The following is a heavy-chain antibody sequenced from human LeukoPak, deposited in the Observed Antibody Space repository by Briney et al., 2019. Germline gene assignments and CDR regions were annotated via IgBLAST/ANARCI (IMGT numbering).Heavy chain of an antibody. CDR2: INPSGGST. CDR3: ARTYSSGWYDY. Sequence: ASVKVSCKASGYTFTGYYMHWVRQAPGQGLEWMGIINPSGGSTTYAQKFQGRVTMTSDTSTSTVYMELSSLRSGDTAVYYCARTYSSGWYDYWGQGTLVTVSS. J-gene: IGHJ4*02. V-gene: IGHV1-46*01. D-gene: IGHD6-19*01. CDR1: GYTFTGYY.